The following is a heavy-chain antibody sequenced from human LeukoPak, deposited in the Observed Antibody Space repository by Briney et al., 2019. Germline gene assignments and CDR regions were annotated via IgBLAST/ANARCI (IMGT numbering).Heavy chain of an antibody. V-gene: IGHV4-38-2*02. CDR2: IYTSGST. Sequence: SETLSLTCTVSGYSISSGYYWGWIRQSPGKGLEWIGSIYTSGSTNYNPSLKSRVTMSVDTSKNQFFLKLSSVTAADTAVYYCARGAGSSWYYFDYWGQGTLVTVSS. CDR1: GYSISSGYY. D-gene: IGHD6-13*01. CDR3: ARGAGSSWYYFDY. J-gene: IGHJ4*02.